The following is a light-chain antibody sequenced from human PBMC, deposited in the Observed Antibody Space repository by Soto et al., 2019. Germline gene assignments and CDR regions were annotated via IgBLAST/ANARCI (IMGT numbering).Light chain of an antibody. V-gene: IGKV3-11*01. CDR2: DAS. CDR1: QSVSTY. J-gene: IGKJ1*01. Sequence: EIVLTQSPATLSLSPGERATLSCRASQSVSTYLAWYQQKPGQAPRLLIYDASSLQSGVPSRFSGSGSGTDFTLTISSLQPEDFATYYCQQANSFPPTFGQGTTVEIK. CDR3: QQANSFPPT.